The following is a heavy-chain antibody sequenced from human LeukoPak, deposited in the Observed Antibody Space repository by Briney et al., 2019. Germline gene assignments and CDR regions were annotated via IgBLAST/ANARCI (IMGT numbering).Heavy chain of an antibody. CDR1: GGSISSYY. Sequence: SQTLSLTCTVSGGSISSYYWSWIRQPPGKGLEWIGYIYYSGSTNYNPSLKSRVTISVDTSKNQFSLKLSSVTAADTAVYYCALYGGNFSADYYYYGMDVWGQGTTVTVSS. CDR2: IYYSGST. V-gene: IGHV4-59*01. CDR3: ALYGGNFSADYYYYGMDV. J-gene: IGHJ6*02. D-gene: IGHD4-23*01.